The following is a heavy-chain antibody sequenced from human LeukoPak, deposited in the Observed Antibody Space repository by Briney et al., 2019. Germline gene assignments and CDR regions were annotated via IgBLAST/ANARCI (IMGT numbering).Heavy chain of an antibody. V-gene: IGHV3-33*01. J-gene: IGHJ4*02. CDR1: GFTFSRCG. CDR3: ARAGPGLFDY. Sequence: PGGSLRLSCAASGFTFSRCGMHWVRQSPGKGLEWVAVIYSDGSREYYADSVEGRFTISRDNSKNTLYLQMDSLRAEDTAVYYCARAGPGLFDYWGLGTLVTVSS. CDR2: IYSDGSRE.